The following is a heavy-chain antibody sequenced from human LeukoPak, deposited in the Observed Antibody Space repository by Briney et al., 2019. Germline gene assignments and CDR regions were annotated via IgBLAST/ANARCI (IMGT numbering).Heavy chain of an antibody. Sequence: ASVKVSCKASGYTFTSYGISWVRQAPGQGLEWMGWISAYNGNTNYAQKLQGRVTITRDTSVSTAYMELSSLRSEDMAVYYCARDYYDSSGYFNWLDPWGQGTLVTVSS. J-gene: IGHJ5*02. CDR2: ISAYNGNT. CDR3: ARDYYDSSGYFNWLDP. V-gene: IGHV1-18*03. CDR1: GYTFTSYG. D-gene: IGHD3-22*01.